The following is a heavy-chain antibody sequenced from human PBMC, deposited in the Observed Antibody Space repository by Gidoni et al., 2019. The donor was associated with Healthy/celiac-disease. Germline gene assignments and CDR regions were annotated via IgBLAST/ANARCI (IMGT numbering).Heavy chain of an antibody. V-gene: IGHV4-39*01. CDR2: IYYSGST. CDR3: ARLPRGYCSGGSCLYFDY. CDR1: GGSISRSSYY. Sequence: QLQLPESGPGLVKPSETLSLTCTVSGGSISRSSYYWGWIRQPPGKGLEWIGSIYYSGSTYYNPSLKSRVTISVDTSKNQFSLKLSSVTAADTAVYYCARLPRGYCSGGSCLYFDYWGQGTLVTVSS. D-gene: IGHD2-15*01. J-gene: IGHJ4*02.